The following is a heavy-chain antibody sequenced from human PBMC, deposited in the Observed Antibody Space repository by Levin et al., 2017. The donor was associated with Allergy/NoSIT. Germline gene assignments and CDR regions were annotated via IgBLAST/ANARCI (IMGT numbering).Heavy chain of an antibody. D-gene: IGHD2-15*01. V-gene: IGHV4-4*07. CDR2: IYTSGST. J-gene: IGHJ4*02. CDR1: GGSISSHY. CDR3: ARDALVASIFDY. Sequence: SQTLSLTCTVSGGSISSHYWSWIRQSAGKGLEWIGRIYTSGSTNYNPSLKSRVSMSVDTSKNQFSLRLRSVTAADTAVYYCARDALVASIFDYWGQGTLVTVSS.